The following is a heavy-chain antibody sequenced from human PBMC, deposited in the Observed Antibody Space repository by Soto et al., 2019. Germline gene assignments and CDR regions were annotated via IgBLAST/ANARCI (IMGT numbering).Heavy chain of an antibody. Sequence: PGGSLRLSCQASGFNFDNYGMHWVRQAPGKGLAWVAVITYDGSFQYYADSVKGRFTISRDNSKNTLSLHLNTLKPEDTAVYHCAKDRVGGTFYTPLAFWGQGTLVTVSS. V-gene: IGHV3-30*18. D-gene: IGHD1-7*01. CDR2: ITYDGSFQ. J-gene: IGHJ4*02. CDR3: AKDRVGGTFYTPLAF. CDR1: GFNFDNYG.